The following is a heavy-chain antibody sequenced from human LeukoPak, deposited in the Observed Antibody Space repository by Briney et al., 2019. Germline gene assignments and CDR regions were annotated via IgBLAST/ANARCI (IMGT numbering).Heavy chain of an antibody. Sequence: PGGSLRLSCAASGFTFTRYWMSWVRQAPGKGLEWAADINQDGSAIYYVDSVKGRFTISRDNAKNSLYLQMNSLRAEDTALYYCARHRPPIAVAGYFDYWGQGTLVTVSS. D-gene: IGHD6-19*01. J-gene: IGHJ4*02. CDR2: INQDGSAI. CDR3: ARHRPPIAVAGYFDY. CDR1: GFTFTRYW. V-gene: IGHV3-7*05.